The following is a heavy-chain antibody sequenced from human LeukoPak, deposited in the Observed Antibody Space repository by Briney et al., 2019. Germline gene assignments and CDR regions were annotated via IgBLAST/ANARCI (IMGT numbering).Heavy chain of an antibody. CDR2: ISRSGRT. CDR3: SQGGYFAFDI. CDR1: GFTFSTYD. J-gene: IGHJ3*02. V-gene: IGHV3-23*01. Sequence: PGESLTLSCAASGFTFSTYDMQWVRHPPPTGRERVSGISRSGRTYYTDSVKRRFRISRDNSKATLYLSMNILRAEDTAVYDCSQGGYFAFDIWGQGTMVAVPS. D-gene: IGHD2-2*03.